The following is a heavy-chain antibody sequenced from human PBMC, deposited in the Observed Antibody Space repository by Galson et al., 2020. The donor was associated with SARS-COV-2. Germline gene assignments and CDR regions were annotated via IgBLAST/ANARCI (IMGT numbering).Heavy chain of an antibody. D-gene: IGHD2-8*01. CDR1: GGSISSGNYY. J-gene: IGHJ4*02. Sequence: ETSETLSLTCTVSGGSISSGNYYWSWIRQPAGKGLEWIGRIYTSGTTSYNPSLKSRVTISVDTSKSQFSLGLTSVTAADTAVYYCARTGPGVGYFDSWGQGTLVTVSS. V-gene: IGHV4-61*02. CDR3: ARTGPGVGYFDS. CDR2: IYTSGTT.